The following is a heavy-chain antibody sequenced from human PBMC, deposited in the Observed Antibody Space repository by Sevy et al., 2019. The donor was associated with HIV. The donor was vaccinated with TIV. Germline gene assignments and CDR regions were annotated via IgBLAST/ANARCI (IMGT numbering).Heavy chain of an antibody. CDR2: ISYDGSKK. V-gene: IGHV3-30-3*01. J-gene: IGHJ4*02. CDR3: ARDSREWSVSPRPPDY. D-gene: IGHD3-3*01. Sequence: GGSLRLSCAASGLTFITYAMHWVRQAPGKGLEWVAVISYDGSKKYYADSVKGRFTISRDNSKNTRYLQMNSLRDEDTAVYYCARDSREWSVSPRPPDYWGQGTLVTVSS. CDR1: GLTFITYA.